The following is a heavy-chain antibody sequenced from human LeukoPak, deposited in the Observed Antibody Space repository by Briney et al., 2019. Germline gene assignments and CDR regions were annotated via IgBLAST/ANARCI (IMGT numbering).Heavy chain of an antibody. V-gene: IGHV4-39*01. J-gene: IGHJ3*02. CDR1: GVSISSDDAY. CDR3: ARLESSDDAFDI. CDR2: IYYSGNT. Sequence: PSETLSLTCTVSGVSISSDDAYWGWIRQPPGKGLEWIGSIYYSGNTYYNPSLKSRVTISVDTSKNQFSLKLSSVTAADTAVCYCARLESSDDAFDIWGQGTMVTVSS. D-gene: IGHD6-25*01.